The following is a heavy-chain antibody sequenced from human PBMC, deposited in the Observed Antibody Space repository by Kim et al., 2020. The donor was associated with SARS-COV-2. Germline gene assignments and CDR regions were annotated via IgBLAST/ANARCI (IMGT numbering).Heavy chain of an antibody. CDR3: VRETERFALDY. D-gene: IGHD3-16*01. J-gene: IGHJ4*02. V-gene: IGHV1-2*02. Sequence: ASVKVSCKTSGYTITDYHLHWVRQSPGQGLEWMGWINPKSGGREFSLKFEGRVTMTRDTSASTVFMELRRLRSDDTAVYYCVRETERFALDYWGEGSLVTVSS. CDR1: GYTITDYH. CDR2: INPKSGGR.